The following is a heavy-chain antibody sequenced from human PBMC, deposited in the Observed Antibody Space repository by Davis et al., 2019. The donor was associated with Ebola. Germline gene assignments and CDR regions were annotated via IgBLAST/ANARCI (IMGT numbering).Heavy chain of an antibody. CDR1: GFTFSSYG. D-gene: IGHD5-18*01. CDR3: AKSFGAMDYYYYYGMDV. CDR2: ISYDGSNK. V-gene: IGHV3-30*18. Sequence: GESLKISCAASGFTFSSYGMHWVRQAPGKGLEWVAVISYDGSNKYYADSVKGRFTISRDNSKNTLYLQMNSLRAEDTAVYYCAKSFGAMDYYYYYGMDVWGQGTTVTVSS. J-gene: IGHJ6*02.